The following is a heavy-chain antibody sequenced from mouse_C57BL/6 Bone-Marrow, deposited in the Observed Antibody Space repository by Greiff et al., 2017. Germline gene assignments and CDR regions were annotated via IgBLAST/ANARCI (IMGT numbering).Heavy chain of an antibody. V-gene: IGHV1-9*01. CDR3: TRWGCAMDD. Sequence: QVQLKQSGAELMKPGASVKLSCKATGYTFTGYWIAWVKQRPGHGLEWIGEILPGSGSTNYNEKFKGKATLTADTSSNTAYMQLSSLTTEDSAIYDCTRWGCAMDDWGQGTSVTVSS. CDR1: GYTFTGYW. J-gene: IGHJ4*01. CDR2: ILPGSGST.